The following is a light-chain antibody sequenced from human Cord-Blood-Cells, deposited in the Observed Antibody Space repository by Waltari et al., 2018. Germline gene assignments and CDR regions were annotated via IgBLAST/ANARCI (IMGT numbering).Light chain of an antibody. CDR2: EVS. V-gene: IGLV2-14*01. CDR3: SSYTSSSTVV. J-gene: IGLJ2*01. CDR1: SSDVGGYNH. Sequence: QSALTQPASVSGSPGQSITISCTGTSSDVGGYNHVSWYQQHPGTAPNLMIYEVSNRLSGVSNRFSGSNSGNTASLTISGLQAEDEADYYCSSYTSSSTVVFGGWTKLTVL.